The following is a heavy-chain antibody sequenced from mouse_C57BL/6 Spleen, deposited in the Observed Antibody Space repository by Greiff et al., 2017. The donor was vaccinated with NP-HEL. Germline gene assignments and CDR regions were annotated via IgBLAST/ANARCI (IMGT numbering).Heavy chain of an antibody. D-gene: IGHD1-1*01. J-gene: IGHJ2*01. CDR3: GRTYYGSSYVGYFDY. Sequence: QVQLQQSGAELVKPGASVKISCKASGYAFSSYWMNWVKQRPGKGLEWIGQIYPGDGDTNYNGKFKGKATLTADKSSSTAYMQLSSLTSEDSSVYFCGRTYYGSSYVGYFDYWGQGTTLTVSS. V-gene: IGHV1-80*01. CDR2: IYPGDGDT. CDR1: GYAFSSYW.